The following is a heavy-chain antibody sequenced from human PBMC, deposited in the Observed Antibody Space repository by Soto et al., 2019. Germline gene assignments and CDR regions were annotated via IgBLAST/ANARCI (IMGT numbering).Heavy chain of an antibody. CDR2: ISSSSSYI. V-gene: IGHV3-21*01. J-gene: IGHJ6*02. Sequence: GGSLRLSCAASGFTFSSYSMNWVRQAPGKGLEWVSSISSSSSYIYYADSVKGRFTISRDNAKNSLYLQMNSLRAGDTAVYYCAGYGSGGGYGMDVWGQGTTVTVSS. CDR1: GFTFSSYS. D-gene: IGHD3-10*01. CDR3: AGYGSGGGYGMDV.